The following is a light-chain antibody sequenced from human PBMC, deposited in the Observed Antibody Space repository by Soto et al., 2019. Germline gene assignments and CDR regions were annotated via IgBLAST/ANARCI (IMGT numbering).Light chain of an antibody. CDR2: GAS. CDR3: QQYGSSHAYT. V-gene: IGKV3-20*01. J-gene: IGKJ2*01. CDR1: QSVSSSY. Sequence: EIVLTQSPGTLSLSPGERATLSCRASQSVSSSYLAWYQQKPGQAPRLLIHGASSRATGIPDRFSGSGSGTDFTLTISRLEPEDFAVYYCQQYGSSHAYTFGQGTKLEIK.